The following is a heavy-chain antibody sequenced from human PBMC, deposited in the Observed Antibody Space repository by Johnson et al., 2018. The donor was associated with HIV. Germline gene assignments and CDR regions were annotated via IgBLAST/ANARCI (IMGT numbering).Heavy chain of an antibody. CDR2: IYSGGST. CDR1: GFTVSSNY. Sequence: MLLVESGGGLVQPGGSLRHSCAASGFTVSSNYMSWVRQAPGKGLEWVSVIYSGGSTYYADSVKGRFTISRDNSKNTLYLQMNSLRAEDTAVYYCARVIRAFDIWGQGTMVTVSS. CDR3: ARVIRAFDI. V-gene: IGHV3-66*02. D-gene: IGHD3-16*02. J-gene: IGHJ3*02.